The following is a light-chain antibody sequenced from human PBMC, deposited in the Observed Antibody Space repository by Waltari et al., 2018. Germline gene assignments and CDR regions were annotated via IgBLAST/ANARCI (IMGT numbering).Light chain of an antibody. CDR3: LQDHGYPRT. V-gene: IGKV1-6*01. CDR1: QDIRNE. Sequence: AIQMTQSPSSLPASVGDRVTITCRASQDIRNELGWYQQRPGKAPSLLIYAASNLQGGVPSRFSGSGSGTDFTLIINSLQPEDFATYYCLQDHGYPRTFGQGTKLEIK. CDR2: AAS. J-gene: IGKJ2*01.